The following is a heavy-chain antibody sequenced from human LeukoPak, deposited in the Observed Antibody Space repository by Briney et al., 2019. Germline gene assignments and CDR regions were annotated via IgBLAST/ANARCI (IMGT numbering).Heavy chain of an antibody. CDR2: ISSSGSTI. V-gene: IGHV3-48*03. J-gene: IGHJ4*02. CDR3: ARASRGEKYYYDSSGTIFDY. D-gene: IGHD3-22*01. Sequence: GGSLRLSCAASGFTFSSYEMNWVRQAPGKGLEWVSYISSSGSTIYYVDSVKGRFTISRDNAKNSLYLQMNSLRAEDTAVYYCARASRGEKYYYDSSGTIFDYWGQGTLVTVSS. CDR1: GFTFSSYE.